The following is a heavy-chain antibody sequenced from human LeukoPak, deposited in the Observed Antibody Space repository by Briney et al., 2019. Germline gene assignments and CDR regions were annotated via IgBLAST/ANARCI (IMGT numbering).Heavy chain of an antibody. J-gene: IGHJ4*02. V-gene: IGHV4-31*03. CDR3: ARARGRLTRVDY. D-gene: IGHD3-10*01. Sequence: PSETLSLTCPVSGGSISSGGYYWSWIRQHPGKGLEWIGYIYYSGSTYYNPSLKSRVTISVDTSKNQFSLKLSSVTAADTAVYYCARARGRLTRVDYWGQGTLVTVSS. CDR1: GGSISSGGYY. CDR2: IYYSGST.